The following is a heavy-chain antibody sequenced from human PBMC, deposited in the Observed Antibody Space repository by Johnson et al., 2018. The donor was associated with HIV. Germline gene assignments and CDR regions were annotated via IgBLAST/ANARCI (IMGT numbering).Heavy chain of an antibody. D-gene: IGHD4-23*01. Sequence: VQLVESGGGLVQPGGSLRLSCAASGFTFSSYAMSWVRQAPGKGLEWVSAISGSGGSTYYADSVKGRFTISRDNSKNTLYLQMNSLRAEDTAVYYCARGRPDDYGGNADGAFDIWGQGTMVTVSS. CDR2: ISGSGGST. J-gene: IGHJ3*02. CDR3: ARGRPDDYGGNADGAFDI. V-gene: IGHV3-23*04. CDR1: GFTFSSYA.